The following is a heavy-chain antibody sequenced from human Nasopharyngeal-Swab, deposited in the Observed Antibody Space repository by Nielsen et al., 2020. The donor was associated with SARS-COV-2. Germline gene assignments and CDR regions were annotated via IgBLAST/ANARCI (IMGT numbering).Heavy chain of an antibody. V-gene: IGHV4-59*01. CDR1: GGSISGYY. J-gene: IGHJ4*02. D-gene: IGHD3-22*01. CDR3: ARGHPYYFDSSGYYYYVDY. CDR2: IYYSGST. Sequence: SETLSLTCKVSGGSISGYYWTWIRQPPGKGLEWIGYIYYSGSTSYNPSLKSRVTISLDTPKNQFFLKLSSVTVADTAVYYCARGHPYYFDSSGYYYYVDYWGRETLVTVSS.